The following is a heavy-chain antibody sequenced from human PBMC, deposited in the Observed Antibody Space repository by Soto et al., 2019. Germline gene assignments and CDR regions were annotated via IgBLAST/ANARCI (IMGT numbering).Heavy chain of an antibody. CDR3: TTDLSSSWYGIGAFDI. CDR1: GFTFSNAW. V-gene: IGHV3-15*01. J-gene: IGHJ3*02. D-gene: IGHD6-13*01. Sequence: GGSLRLSCAASGFTFSNAWMSWVRQAPGKGLEWVGRIKSKTDGGTTDYAAPVKGRFTISRDDSKNTLYLQMNSLKTEDTAVYYCTTDLSSSWYGIGAFDIWGQGTMVTVSS. CDR2: IKSKTDGGTT.